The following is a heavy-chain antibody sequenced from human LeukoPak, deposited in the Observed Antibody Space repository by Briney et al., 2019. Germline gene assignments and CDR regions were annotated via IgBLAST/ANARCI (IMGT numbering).Heavy chain of an antibody. J-gene: IGHJ4*02. CDR1: GYTFTGYY. V-gene: IGHV1-2*02. Sequence: ASVKVSCKASGYTFTGYYMHWVRQAPGQGLEWMGWINPNSGGTNYAQKFQGRVAITRDTSISTAYMELSSLTSEDTAVYYCARGGYDFWSGQPHFDYWGQGTLVTVSS. CDR2: INPNSGGT. CDR3: ARGGYDFWSGQPHFDY. D-gene: IGHD3-3*01.